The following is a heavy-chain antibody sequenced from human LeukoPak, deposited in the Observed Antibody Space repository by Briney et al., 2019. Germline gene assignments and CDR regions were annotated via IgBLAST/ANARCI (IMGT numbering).Heavy chain of an antibody. CDR2: IKEDGSEK. CDR1: GFTVSSNY. D-gene: IGHD3-3*01. Sequence: GGSLRLSCAASGFTVSSNYMSWVRQAPGKGLGWVANIKEDGSEKYYVDSVKGRFTISRDNAEKSLFLEMNSLRDEDTAVYYCARVRVFGVVPNDYWGQGTLVTVSS. J-gene: IGHJ4*02. V-gene: IGHV3-7*01. CDR3: ARVRVFGVVPNDY.